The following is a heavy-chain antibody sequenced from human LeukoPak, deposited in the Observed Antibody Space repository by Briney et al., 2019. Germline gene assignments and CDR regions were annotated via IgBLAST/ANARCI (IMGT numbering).Heavy chain of an antibody. D-gene: IGHD5-24*01. V-gene: IGHV4-59*01. CDR1: GGSISSYY. CDR3: ASSDGSGWYFDL. Sequence: SETLSLTCTVSGGSISSYYWSWIRQPPGKGLEWIGYIYYSGTTNYNPSLKSRVTISVDTSKNQFSLKLSSVTAADTAVYYCASSDGSGWYFDLWGRGTLVTVSS. CDR2: IYYSGTT. J-gene: IGHJ2*01.